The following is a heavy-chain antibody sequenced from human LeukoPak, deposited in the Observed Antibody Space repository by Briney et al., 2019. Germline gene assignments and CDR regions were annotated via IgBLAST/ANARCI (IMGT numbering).Heavy chain of an antibody. Sequence: SETLSLTCAVSGGSISGWYWSWIRQPPGKGLEWIGYIYHSGSTYYNPSLMSRVTISVDRSESQFSLKLTSVTAADTAFYYCARVAAGYYYMDVWGKGTTVTVSS. D-gene: IGHD6-13*01. J-gene: IGHJ6*03. CDR1: GGSISGWY. CDR2: IYHSGST. V-gene: IGHV4-59*12. CDR3: ARVAAGYYYMDV.